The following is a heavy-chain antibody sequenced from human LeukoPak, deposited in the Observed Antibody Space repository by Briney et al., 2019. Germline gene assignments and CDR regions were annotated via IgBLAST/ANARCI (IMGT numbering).Heavy chain of an antibody. CDR1: GFAFSSYA. J-gene: IGHJ4*02. D-gene: IGHD3-16*02. Sequence: GGSLRLSCAASGFAFSSYAMSWVRQAPGKGLEWVSSISGSGESTYYADYVKGRFTVSRDNSKNTLNLQLNSLRAEDTAVYYCAKDAIGQYRPYYFDCWGQGTLVTVSS. CDR3: AKDAIGQYRPYYFDC. V-gene: IGHV3-23*01. CDR2: ISGSGEST.